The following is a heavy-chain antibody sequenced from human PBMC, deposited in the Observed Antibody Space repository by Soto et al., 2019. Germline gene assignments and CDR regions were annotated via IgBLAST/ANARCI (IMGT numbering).Heavy chain of an antibody. J-gene: IGHJ4*02. CDR3: ARRYYDILTGYHYYFDY. CDR1: GDSISSYY. Sequence: QVQLQEAGPGLVKPSETLSLSCTVSGDSISSYYWSWIRQPPGKGLEWIGQIYYGGSTNYNPSLKSRVTISLDTSKNQFSLEVRSVTAADTAAYYCARRYYDILTGYHYYFDYWGQGTRVTVSS. V-gene: IGHV4-59*08. D-gene: IGHD3-9*01. CDR2: IYYGGST.